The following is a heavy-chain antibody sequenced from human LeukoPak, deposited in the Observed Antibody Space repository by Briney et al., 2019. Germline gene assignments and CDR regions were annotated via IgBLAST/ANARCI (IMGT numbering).Heavy chain of an antibody. D-gene: IGHD3-9*01. CDR3: ARGRRGPRYDILDY. J-gene: IGHJ4*02. CDR1: GGSFSGYF. V-gene: IGHV4-34*01. CDR2: INHSGST. Sequence: SETLSLTCAVYGGSFSGYFWSWIRQPPGKGLWWTGEINHSGSTNYNPSLKSRVTISVDTSKNQFSLKLSSVTAADTAVYYCARGRRGPRYDILDYWGQGTLVTVSS.